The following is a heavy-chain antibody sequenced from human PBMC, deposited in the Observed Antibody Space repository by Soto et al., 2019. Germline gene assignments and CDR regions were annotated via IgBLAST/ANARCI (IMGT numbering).Heavy chain of an antibody. V-gene: IGHV1-69*01. J-gene: IGHJ4*02. Sequence: QVQLVQSGAEVKKPGSSVKVSCKASGGIFSTYAISWLRQAPGQGLEWMGGIIPIFGTPNYAQRFQGRVTITADESTSTAYMELSRLGSEDTAVYYCARDRGDYGSGNYYNRIDFWGQGTLVTFSS. CDR2: IIPIFGTP. CDR3: ARDRGDYGSGNYYNRIDF. CDR1: GGIFSTYA. D-gene: IGHD3-10*01.